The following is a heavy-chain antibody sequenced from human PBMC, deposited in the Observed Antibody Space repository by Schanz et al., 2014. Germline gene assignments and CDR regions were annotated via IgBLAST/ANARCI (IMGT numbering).Heavy chain of an antibody. CDR2: ISSTSSYI. J-gene: IGHJ4*02. Sequence: EAQLLESGGGLVQPGGSLRLSCAASGFTFSNYSMNWVRQAPGKGLEWVSSISSTSSYIFYADSVKGRFTISRDNSKNTLFLQMSSLRAEDTAVYYCARDGDFDYWGQGTLVTVSS. CDR3: ARDGDFDY. CDR1: GFTFSNYS. V-gene: IGHV3-21*02.